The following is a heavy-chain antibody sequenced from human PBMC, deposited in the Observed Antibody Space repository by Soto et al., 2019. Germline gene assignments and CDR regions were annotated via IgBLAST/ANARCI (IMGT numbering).Heavy chain of an antibody. Sequence: QVQLEQWGAGLLKPSETLSLTCGVYGGSLSDYFWSWIRQPPGKGLEWIGEIYHSGSTNYNSSLKSRGTISAYASKGQFSLKLNSVSAADTGMYYCARDGYSYGSFDYWGQGTLVTVSS. CDR2: IYHSGST. CDR1: GGSLSDYF. J-gene: IGHJ4*02. D-gene: IGHD5-18*01. CDR3: ARDGYSYGSFDY. V-gene: IGHV4-34*01.